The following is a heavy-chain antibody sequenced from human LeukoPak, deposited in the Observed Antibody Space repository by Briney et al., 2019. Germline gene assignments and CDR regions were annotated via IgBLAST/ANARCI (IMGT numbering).Heavy chain of an antibody. Sequence: GGSLRLSCAASGFTFSSYSIHWVRQAPGKGLEFVSAISSNGRRTYYANSVKGRFTISRDISKNTLYLQMGSLRPEDMAVYYCARVDSGSACASWGQGILVTVSS. J-gene: IGHJ1*01. CDR2: ISSNGRRT. V-gene: IGHV3-64*01. CDR3: ARVDSGSACAS. CDR1: GFTFSSYS. D-gene: IGHD6-19*01.